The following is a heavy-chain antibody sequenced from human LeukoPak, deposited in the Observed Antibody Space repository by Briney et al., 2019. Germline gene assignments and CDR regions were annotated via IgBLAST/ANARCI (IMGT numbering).Heavy chain of an antibody. D-gene: IGHD4-17*01. Sequence: RAGGSLRLSCAASGFTFSSYGMHWVRQAPGKGLEWVANIKQDGSEKYYVDSVKGRFTISRDNAKNSLYLQMNSLRAEDTAVYYCARERTYGDYVLWGQGTLVTVSS. CDR2: IKQDGSEK. CDR1: GFTFSSYG. J-gene: IGHJ4*02. V-gene: IGHV3-7*01. CDR3: ARERTYGDYVL.